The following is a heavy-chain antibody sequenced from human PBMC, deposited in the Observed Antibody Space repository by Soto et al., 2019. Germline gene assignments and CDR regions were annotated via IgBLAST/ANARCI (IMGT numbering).Heavy chain of an antibody. CDR3: ARHGSSGWYRVAPRFDY. CDR1: GYSFPSHW. V-gene: IGHV5-51*01. J-gene: IGHJ4*02. D-gene: IGHD6-19*01. Sequence: PGESLKISCKGSGYSFPSHWIGWVRQMPGKGLEWMGIIYPGDSDTRYSPSFQGQVSISVDKSISTAYLQWSSLEASDTAIYYCARHGSSGWYRVAPRFDYWGQGTPVTVSS. CDR2: IYPGDSDT.